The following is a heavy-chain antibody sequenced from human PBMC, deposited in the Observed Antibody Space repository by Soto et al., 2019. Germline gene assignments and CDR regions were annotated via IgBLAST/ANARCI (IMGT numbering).Heavy chain of an antibody. CDR2: ISGSGDST. J-gene: IGHJ4*02. D-gene: IGHD1-26*01. V-gene: IGHV3-23*01. CDR1: GFTFSSYA. Sequence: EVQLLESGGGLVQPGGSLRLSCAASGFTFSSYAMRWVRQAPVKGLEWVSAISGSGDSTYYADSLKGRFTMSRDNSKNTLYLQMNRMRAEDTAVYYCARRGSGSYYDYWGQGTLVTVSS. CDR3: ARRGSGSYYDY.